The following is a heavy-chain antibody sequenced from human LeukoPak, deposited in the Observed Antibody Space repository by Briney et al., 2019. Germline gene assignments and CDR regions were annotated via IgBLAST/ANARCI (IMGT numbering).Heavy chain of an antibody. J-gene: IGHJ3*02. V-gene: IGHV1-8*01. Sequence: ASVKVSCKASGYTFTSYDNNWVRQATGQGLEWMGWMNPNSGNTGYAQKFQGRVTMTRNTSISTAYMELSSLRSEDTAVYYCARAKRDDYGGVDDAFDIWGQGTMVTVSS. CDR1: GYTFTSYD. CDR3: ARAKRDDYGGVDDAFDI. D-gene: IGHD4-23*01. CDR2: MNPNSGNT.